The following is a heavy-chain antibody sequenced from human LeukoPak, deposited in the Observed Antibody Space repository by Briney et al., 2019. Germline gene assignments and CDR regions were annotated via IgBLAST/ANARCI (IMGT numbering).Heavy chain of an antibody. CDR2: ISGSGGST. Sequence: GGSLRLSCAASRFTFSSYGMSWVRQAPGKGLEWVSAISGSGGSTYYADSVKGRFTISRDNSKNTLYLQMNSLRAEDTAVYYCAKVISSGWYYFDYWGQGTLVTVSS. CDR3: AKVISSGWYYFDY. CDR1: RFTFSSYG. D-gene: IGHD6-19*01. J-gene: IGHJ4*02. V-gene: IGHV3-23*01.